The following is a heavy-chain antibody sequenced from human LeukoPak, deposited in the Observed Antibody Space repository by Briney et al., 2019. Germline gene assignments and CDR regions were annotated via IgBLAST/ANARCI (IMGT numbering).Heavy chain of an antibody. Sequence: ASVTVSCTSSGYTFTGYYMHWVRQAPAQGLAWVGWINPNSGGTNYAQKFQGRVTMTRDTSISTAYMELSRLRSDDTAVYYCARDGVLTGTSWFDRWGQGTLVTVSS. CDR2: INPNSGGT. V-gene: IGHV1-2*02. D-gene: IGHD1-7*01. J-gene: IGHJ5*02. CDR1: GYTFTGYY. CDR3: ARDGVLTGTSWFDR.